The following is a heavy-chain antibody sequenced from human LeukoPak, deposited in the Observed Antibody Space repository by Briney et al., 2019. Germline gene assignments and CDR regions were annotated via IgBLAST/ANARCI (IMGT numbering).Heavy chain of an antibody. CDR3: ARGSSLAAAGTGYSFDY. CDR2: IHHSGST. D-gene: IGHD6-13*01. Sequence: SETLSLTCAVYGGSFSGDYWSWIRQPPGKGLEGIGEIHHSGSTNYNPSLKSRVTISVDTSKNQFSLKLTSVTAADTAVYYCARGSSLAAAGTGYSFDYWGQGTQVTVSS. J-gene: IGHJ4*02. CDR1: GGSFSGDY. V-gene: IGHV4-34*01.